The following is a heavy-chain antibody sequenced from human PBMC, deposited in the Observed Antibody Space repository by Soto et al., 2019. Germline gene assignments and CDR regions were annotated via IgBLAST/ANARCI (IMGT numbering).Heavy chain of an antibody. J-gene: IGHJ5*02. CDR3: ARSVDP. CDR1: GGSINSGGYY. Sequence: SETLSLTCTVSGGSINSGGYYWSWIRQHPGKGLEWIGYIFYSGTTYYNPSLKSRVTISVDTSKNQFSLRLTSVTAADTAVHYCARSVDPWGQGTLVTVSS. V-gene: IGHV4-31*03. CDR2: IFYSGTT.